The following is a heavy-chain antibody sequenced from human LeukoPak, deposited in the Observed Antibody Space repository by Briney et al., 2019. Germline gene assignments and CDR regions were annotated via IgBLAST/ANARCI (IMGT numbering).Heavy chain of an antibody. CDR3: AREGPQGWFDP. V-gene: IGHV4-31*03. CDR2: IYYSGST. Sequence: PSQTLSLTCTVSGGSISSGGYYWSWIRQHPGKGLEWIGYIYYSGSTYYNPSLKSRVTISVDTSKNQFSLKLSSVAAADTAVYYCAREGPQGWFDPWGQGTLVTVSS. J-gene: IGHJ5*02. CDR1: GGSISSGGYY.